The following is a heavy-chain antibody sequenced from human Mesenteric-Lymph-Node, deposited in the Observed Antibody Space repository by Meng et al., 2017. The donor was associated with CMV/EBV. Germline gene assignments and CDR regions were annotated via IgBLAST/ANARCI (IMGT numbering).Heavy chain of an antibody. J-gene: IGHJ6*02. CDR2: INWAGSST. D-gene: IGHD3-3*01. CDR3: VKDLGGTIFGYGMDV. Sequence: GESLKISCAASGFTFVDFAMIWARQVPGKGLEWVSGINWAGSSTYYADSVKGRFTISRDSAKNFLYLQMNSLRADDMALYYCVKDLGGTIFGYGMDVWGQGTTVTVSS. V-gene: IGHV3-20*04. CDR1: GFTFVDFA.